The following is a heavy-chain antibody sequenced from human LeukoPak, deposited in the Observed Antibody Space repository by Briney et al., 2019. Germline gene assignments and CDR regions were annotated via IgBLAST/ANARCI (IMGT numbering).Heavy chain of an antibody. J-gene: IGHJ6*03. CDR2: ISAYNGNT. CDR3: ARVVGVAWSERRPGQYYVDV. CDR1: GYTFTSYG. V-gene: IGHV1-18*01. Sequence: ASVKVSCKASGYTFTSYGISWVRQAPGQGLEWMGWISAYNGNTKYAQKLQGRVTMTTDTSTSTAYMELRSLRSDDTAVYYCARVVGVAWSERRPGQYYVDVWGKGTTVTVSS. D-gene: IGHD6-19*01.